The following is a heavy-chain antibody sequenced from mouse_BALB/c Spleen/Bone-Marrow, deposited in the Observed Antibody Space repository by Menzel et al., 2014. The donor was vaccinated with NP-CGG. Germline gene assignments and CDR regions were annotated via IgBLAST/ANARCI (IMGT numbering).Heavy chain of an antibody. CDR1: GFTFSSYA. CDR2: ISSGGNYT. Sequence: EVMLVESGGGLVKPGGSLKLSCAASGFTFSSYAMSWVRQTPEKRLEWVATISSGGNYTYYPDTVKGRFTISRDNAKNTLYLQMNSLKSEDRAMYYCARQRGYAFALDYWGQGTSVTVSS. D-gene: IGHD2-2*01. CDR3: ARQRGYAFALDY. V-gene: IGHV5-6-4*01. J-gene: IGHJ4*01.